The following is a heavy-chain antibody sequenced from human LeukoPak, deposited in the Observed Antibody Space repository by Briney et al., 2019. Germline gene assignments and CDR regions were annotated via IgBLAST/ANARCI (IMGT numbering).Heavy chain of an antibody. D-gene: IGHD5-24*01. CDR3: ATGRDPYKTGH. Sequence: PSETLSLTCTFSGGSFSPAHWSWIRQPPGKGLEWIGVICDNGNTDYNPSLKSRVTISVDTSRSQFSLKLSSLAAADTAVYYCATGRDPYKTGHWGQGTLVTVSS. CDR1: GGSFSPAH. J-gene: IGHJ4*02. V-gene: IGHV4-59*01. CDR2: ICDNGNT.